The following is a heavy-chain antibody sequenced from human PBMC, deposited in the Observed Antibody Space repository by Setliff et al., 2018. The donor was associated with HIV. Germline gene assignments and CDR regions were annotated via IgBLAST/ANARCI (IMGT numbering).Heavy chain of an antibody. Sequence: GESLKISCKGSGYSFTSYWIAWLRQMPGKGLEWMGIIYPGDSDTRYSPSFQGHVTISADKSISAAYLQWSSLKASDTAMYYCARHGQYGSGSYYNRPFDFWGQGTLVTVSS. CDR3: ARHGQYGSGSYYNRPFDF. CDR2: IYPGDSDT. V-gene: IGHV5-51*01. CDR1: GYSFTSYW. J-gene: IGHJ4*02. D-gene: IGHD3-10*01.